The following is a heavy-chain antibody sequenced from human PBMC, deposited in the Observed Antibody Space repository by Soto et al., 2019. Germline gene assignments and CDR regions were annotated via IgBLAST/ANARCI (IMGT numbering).Heavy chain of an antibody. D-gene: IGHD3-10*01. CDR1: GFTFSDYA. J-gene: IGHJ4*02. CDR3: AKVLSKNYYYPFDF. Sequence: PGGSLRLSCTASGFTFSDYAMAWVRQAPGKGLEWVSTISGGSSVTYYGDSVKGRFTISRDNAKKTLFLQLNRLRAEDTATYYCAKVLSKNYYYPFDFWGQGTQVTF. CDR2: ISGGSSVT. V-gene: IGHV3-23*02.